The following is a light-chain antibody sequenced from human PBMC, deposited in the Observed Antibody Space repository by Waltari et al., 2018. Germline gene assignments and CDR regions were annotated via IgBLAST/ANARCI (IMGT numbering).Light chain of an antibody. J-gene: IGLJ1*01. CDR1: SSNIGSNT. CDR2: SNN. V-gene: IGLV1-44*01. CDR3: AAWDDSLNGYV. Sequence: QSVLTQPPSASGTPGQRVTISCSGSSSNIGSNTVNWYQQLPGTAPKPLIYSNNQRPSGVPARVSVAKSGTSASLAISGLQSEEEADYYCAAWDDSLNGYVFGTGTKVTVL.